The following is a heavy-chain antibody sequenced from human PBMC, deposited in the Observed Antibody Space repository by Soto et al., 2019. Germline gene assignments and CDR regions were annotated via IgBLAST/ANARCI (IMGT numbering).Heavy chain of an antibody. V-gene: IGHV4-39*01. CDR1: GGSFSRGGYY. CDR3: ASQHYYDSSGYYVVY. D-gene: IGHD3-22*01. CDR2: IHYSGST. J-gene: IGHJ4*02. Sequence: PSETLSLTCTVSGGSFSRGGYYWSWIRQPPGKGLEWIGNIHYSGSTYYDSSLKSRVTISIDTSRNQFSLKLTSVTATDTAVYYCASQHYYDSSGYYVVYWGQGTLVTVSS.